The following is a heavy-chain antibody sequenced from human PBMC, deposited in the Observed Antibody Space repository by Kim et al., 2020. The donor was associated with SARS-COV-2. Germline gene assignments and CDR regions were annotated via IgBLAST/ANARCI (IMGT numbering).Heavy chain of an antibody. CDR3: ARDNRDY. CDR2: SSPYNGDT. Sequence: ASVKVSCKASGYPFTTYGIICVLQAPGQGLEWRGWSSPYNGDTNSAQTRQGRVTMTTDTSTTTAYMELRSLRSDDTAVYYCARDNRDYWGQGTLVTVSS. V-gene: IGHV1-18*01. CDR1: GYPFTTYG. J-gene: IGHJ4*02.